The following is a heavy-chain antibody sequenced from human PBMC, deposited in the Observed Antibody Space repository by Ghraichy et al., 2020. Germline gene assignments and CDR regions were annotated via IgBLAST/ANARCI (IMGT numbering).Heavy chain of an antibody. CDR3: ARGRLRSRVVIHPPPLIYFDF. CDR1: GESFSGYY. Sequence: SQTLSLTCAVYGESFSGYYWSWIRQTPDKGLEWIGSIDHSRSTKYNPSLQSRVTISVDTSKNKLSLKVNSVTAADTAVYYCARGRLRSRVVIHPPPLIYFDFWVQGTLVTVSS. D-gene: IGHD3-3*01. V-gene: IGHV4-34*01. CDR2: IDHSRST. J-gene: IGHJ4*02.